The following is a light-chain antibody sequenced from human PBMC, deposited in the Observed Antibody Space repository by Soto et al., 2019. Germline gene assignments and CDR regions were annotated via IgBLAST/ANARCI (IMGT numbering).Light chain of an antibody. CDR3: SSYTSSSTHVV. V-gene: IGLV2-14*01. Sequence: QSALTQPASVSGSPGQSITISCTGTSSDVGGYNYVSWYQQHPGKPPKLMIYDVSNRPSGVSNRFSGSKSGNTASLTISGLQADDEADYYCSSYTSSSTHVVFGGGTKVTVL. J-gene: IGLJ2*01. CDR2: DVS. CDR1: SSDVGGYNY.